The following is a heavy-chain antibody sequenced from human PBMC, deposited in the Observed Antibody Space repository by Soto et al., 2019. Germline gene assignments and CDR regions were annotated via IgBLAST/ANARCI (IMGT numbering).Heavy chain of an antibody. CDR2: INYSGST. J-gene: IGHJ4*02. V-gene: IGHV4-31*03. D-gene: IGHD6-13*01. CDR3: ARDASSSSWFTIDS. Sequence: QVHLQESGPGLVKPSQTLSLTCTVSSGSISSGGHYWTWIRQHPGKGLEWIGYINYSGSTYYNPSLKSRVTISVDTSKHQFSLKLSSVTAADRAVYFCARDASSSSWFTIDSWGQGTLVAVSS. CDR1: SGSISSGGHY.